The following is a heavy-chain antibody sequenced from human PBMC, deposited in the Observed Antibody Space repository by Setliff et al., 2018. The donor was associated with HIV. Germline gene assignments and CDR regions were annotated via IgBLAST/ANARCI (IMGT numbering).Heavy chain of an antibody. CDR1: GFTFSSYS. CDR2: ISSSSSTI. V-gene: IGHV3-48*01. CDR3: ARHGGYYYYYMDV. J-gene: IGHJ6*03. D-gene: IGHD3-16*01. Sequence: GGSLRLSCAASGFTFSSYSMNWVRQAPGKGLEWVSYISSSSSTIYYADSVKGRFTISRDNAKNSLYLQMNSLTSEDTAVYYCARHGGYYYYYMDVWGKGTTVTVSS.